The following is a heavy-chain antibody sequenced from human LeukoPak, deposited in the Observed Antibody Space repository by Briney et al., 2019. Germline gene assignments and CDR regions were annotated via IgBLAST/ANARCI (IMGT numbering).Heavy chain of an antibody. Sequence: ASVKVSCKASGGTFSSYAISWVRQAPGQGLGGMGGIIPIFGTANYAQKFQGRVTITADESTSTAYMELSSLRSEDTAVYYCAGAADYDILTGRYNWFDPWGQGTLVTVSS. CDR1: GGTFSSYA. J-gene: IGHJ5*02. CDR3: AGAADYDILTGRYNWFDP. V-gene: IGHV1-69*13. CDR2: IIPIFGTA. D-gene: IGHD3-9*01.